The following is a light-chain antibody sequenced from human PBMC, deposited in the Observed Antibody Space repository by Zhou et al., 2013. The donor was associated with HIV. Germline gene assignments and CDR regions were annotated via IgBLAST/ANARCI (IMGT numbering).Light chain of an antibody. Sequence: EIVMTQSPATLSVSPGERATLSCRASQSVGSKLAWHQQKPGQAPRVLIYGVSTRATGIPARFSGSGSGTDFTLTISSLQPEDFATYYCQQYNSYPFTFGPGTKVDFK. V-gene: IGKV3-15*01. CDR2: GVS. CDR1: QSVGSK. J-gene: IGKJ3*01. CDR3: QQYNSYPFT.